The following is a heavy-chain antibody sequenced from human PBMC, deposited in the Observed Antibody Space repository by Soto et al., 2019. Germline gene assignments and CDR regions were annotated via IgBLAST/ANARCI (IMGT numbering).Heavy chain of an antibody. CDR2: ISGSGGST. D-gene: IGHD2-15*01. CDR3: AKESGGIGGSFDY. CDR1: GFTFRSDG. V-gene: IGHV3-23*01. J-gene: IGHJ4*02. Sequence: EVQLLESGGGLVQPGGSLRLSCAASGFTFRSDGMSWVRQAPGKGLEWVSGISGSGGSTYYADSVKGWFTISRDNSKNTLYLQMNSLRAEATAVYYCAKESGGIGGSFDYWGQGTLVTVSS.